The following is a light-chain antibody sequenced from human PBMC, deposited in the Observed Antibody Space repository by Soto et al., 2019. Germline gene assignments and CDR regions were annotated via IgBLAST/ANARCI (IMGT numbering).Light chain of an antibody. Sequence: EIQMTQAQATQPVSPGERATLCCRASQSVNSHIAWYQPKPGQAPRLIRYGASTRATGIPARFSGSGCGTEFTLTITSLQSEDFAAYYCQQYNDWPPITCGQGTRLDIK. V-gene: IGKV3-15*01. CDR3: QQYNDWPPIT. CDR2: GAS. J-gene: IGKJ5*01. CDR1: QSVNSH.